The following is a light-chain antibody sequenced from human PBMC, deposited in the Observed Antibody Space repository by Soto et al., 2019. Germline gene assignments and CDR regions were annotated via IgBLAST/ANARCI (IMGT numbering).Light chain of an antibody. CDR2: GSD. Sequence: QSVLSQPPSTSGTPGQRVTISCSGGTSNIGTYTVSWYQQFPETAPRLLIYGSDRRPSGVPDRFSGSKSGTSASLSIGGLHSEDEAHYYCAAWDDCLDGPTFGGGTKLTVL. V-gene: IGLV1-44*01. CDR1: TSNIGTYT. J-gene: IGLJ2*01. CDR3: AAWDDCLDGPT.